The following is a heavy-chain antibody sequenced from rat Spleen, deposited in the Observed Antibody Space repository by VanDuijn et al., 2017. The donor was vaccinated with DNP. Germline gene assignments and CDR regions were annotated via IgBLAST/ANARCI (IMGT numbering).Heavy chain of an antibody. Sequence: EVQLMESGGGFVQPGGSLKLSCAASGFTFSNYYMAWVRQAPAKGLEWVAYIDSAAYAPYYGDSVKGRFTISRDNAKSTLYLQMDSLRSEDTATYYCARLAAIAYYAMDAWGQGTSVTVSS. J-gene: IGHJ4*01. V-gene: IGHV5-25*01. CDR1: GFTFSNYY. CDR3: ARLAAIAYYAMDA. D-gene: IGHD1-2*01. CDR2: IDSAAYAP.